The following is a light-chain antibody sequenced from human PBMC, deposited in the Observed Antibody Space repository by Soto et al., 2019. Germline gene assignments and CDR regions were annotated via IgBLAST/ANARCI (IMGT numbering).Light chain of an antibody. CDR1: QSVSSSY. Sequence: EIVLTQSPGTLSLSPGERATLSCRASQSVSSSYLAWYPQKPGQAPRLLIYGASSRATGIPDRFSGSGSGTDFTLPISRLEPEDFAVYYCHQYDSSPLTVGGGTKVEIK. J-gene: IGKJ4*01. CDR3: HQYDSSPLT. V-gene: IGKV3-20*01. CDR2: GAS.